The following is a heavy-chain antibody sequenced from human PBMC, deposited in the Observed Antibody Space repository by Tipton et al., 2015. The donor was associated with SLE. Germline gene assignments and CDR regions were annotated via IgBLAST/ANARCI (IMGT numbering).Heavy chain of an antibody. D-gene: IGHD1-26*01. CDR2: ISYDGSNK. Sequence: SLRLSCAASGFTFSSYAMHWVRQAPGQGLGWVAVISYDGSNKYYADSVKGRFTISRDNSKNTLYLQMNSLRAEDTAVYYCARGGDAFDIWGQGTMVTVSS. V-gene: IGHV3-30*04. J-gene: IGHJ3*02. CDR3: ARGGDAFDI. CDR1: GFTFSSYA.